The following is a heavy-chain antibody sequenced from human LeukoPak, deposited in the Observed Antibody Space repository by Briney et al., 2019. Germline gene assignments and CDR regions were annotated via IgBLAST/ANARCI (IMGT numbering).Heavy chain of an antibody. CDR2: IGNTET. Sequence: PGGSLRLSCATSGFPFETNAMSWVRQAPGKGLEWFATIGNTETFYADSVTGRFTISRDNSKNTVNLQMNRLRVEDTAIYYCAKDWIQFNRVFDCFDSWGQGTLVTVSS. D-gene: IGHD5-18*01. V-gene: IGHV3-23*01. CDR1: GFPFETNA. CDR3: AKDWIQFNRVFDCFDS. J-gene: IGHJ4*02.